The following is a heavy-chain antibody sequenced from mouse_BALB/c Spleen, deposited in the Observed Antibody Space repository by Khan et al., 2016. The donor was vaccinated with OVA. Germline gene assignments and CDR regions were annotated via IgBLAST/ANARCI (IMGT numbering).Heavy chain of an antibody. CDR3: ARDGLRMFTWVY. CDR1: GYTFTSYD. Sequence: QVQLQQSGPELVKPGASVKISCKASGYTFTSYDINWVKQRHGQGLEWIGWINPGDGCTKYNQKFKGKATLTADKYSSTAYMHLSSLTSEDSAVYVCARDGLRMFTWVYWGQGTSVTVSS. V-gene: IGHV1S56*01. CDR2: INPGDGCT. J-gene: IGHJ4*01. D-gene: IGHD2-4*01.